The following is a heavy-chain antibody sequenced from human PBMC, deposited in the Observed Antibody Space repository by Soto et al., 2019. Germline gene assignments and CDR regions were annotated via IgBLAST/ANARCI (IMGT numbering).Heavy chain of an antibody. D-gene: IGHD3-16*01. CDR1: GFTFSSYG. J-gene: IGHJ4*02. CDR2: ISHDGSNK. V-gene: IGHV3-30*03. Sequence: QVQLVESGGGVVQSGRSLRLSCAASGFTFSSYGMHWVRQAPGKGLEWVAVISHDGSNKYYGDSVKGRFTISRDNSKNTLYLQMDSLRAEDTAVYYCATRGFTGQFDDWGQGTLVIVSS. CDR3: ATRGFTGQFDD.